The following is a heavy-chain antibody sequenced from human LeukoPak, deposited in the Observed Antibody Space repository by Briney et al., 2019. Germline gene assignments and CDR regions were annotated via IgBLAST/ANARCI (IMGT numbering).Heavy chain of an antibody. V-gene: IGHV1-69*06. D-gene: IGHD3-10*01. CDR2: ITPLSATP. Sequence: SVKVSCKASAGTFNTYAISWVRQAPGQGLEWMGRITPLSATPSQSQWIQGRVTITADISTNTVFLDLSSLRSEDTTLYFCAGDPPGTPVGFDVWGQGTMVTVSS. CDR1: AGTFNTYA. CDR3: AGDPPGTPVGFDV. J-gene: IGHJ3*01.